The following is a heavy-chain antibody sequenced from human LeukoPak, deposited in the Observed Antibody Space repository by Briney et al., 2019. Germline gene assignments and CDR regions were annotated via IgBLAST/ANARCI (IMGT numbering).Heavy chain of an antibody. CDR3: ARGTKGHFDY. J-gene: IGHJ4*02. D-gene: IGHD1-1*01. CDR1: GGSISSSY. Sequence: SETLSLTCTVSGGSISSSYWSWIRQPPGKGLEWIGYIYYSGSTSYNPSLKSRVTISLDTSKNQFSLKLSSVTAADTAVYYCARGTKGHFDYWGQGTLVTVSS. V-gene: IGHV4-59*01. CDR2: IYYSGST.